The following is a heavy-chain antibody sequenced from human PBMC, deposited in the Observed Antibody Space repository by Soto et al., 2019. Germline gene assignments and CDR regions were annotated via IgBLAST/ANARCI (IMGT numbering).Heavy chain of an antibody. J-gene: IGHJ4*02. Sequence: GGSLRLSCAASGFTFSSYGMHWVRQAPGKGLEWVAVISYDGSNKYYADSVKGRFTISRDNSKNTLYLQMNSLRAEDTAVYYCAKGLTVANRAYFDYWGQGT. CDR1: GFTFSSYG. D-gene: IGHD4-17*01. CDR3: AKGLTVANRAYFDY. CDR2: ISYDGSNK. V-gene: IGHV3-30*18.